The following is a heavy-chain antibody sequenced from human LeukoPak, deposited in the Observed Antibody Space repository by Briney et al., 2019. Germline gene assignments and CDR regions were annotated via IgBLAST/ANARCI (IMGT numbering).Heavy chain of an antibody. V-gene: IGHV4-34*01. CDR3: ARGILEYYYFDL. D-gene: IGHD3-3*01. Sequence: SETLSLTCAVSGGSFTVYYWSCIRQAPGKGLEWIGEIHYRGATNYKPSLRSRVTISRDTSENQFSLKLSSVTAADTAVYYCARGILEYYYFDLWGRGTLVTVSS. J-gene: IGHJ2*01. CDR1: GGSFTVYY. CDR2: IHYRGAT.